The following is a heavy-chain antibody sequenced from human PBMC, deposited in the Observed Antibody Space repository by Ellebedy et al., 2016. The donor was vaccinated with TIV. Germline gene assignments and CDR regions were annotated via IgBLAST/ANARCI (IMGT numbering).Heavy chain of an antibody. V-gene: IGHV4-34*01. CDR2: INHSGST. CDR3: ARLAAR. Sequence: SWVRQAPGKGLEWIGEINHSGSTNYNPSLKSRVTISVDTSKNQFSLKLSSVTAADTAVYYCARLAARWGQGTLVTVSS. J-gene: IGHJ4*02. D-gene: IGHD6-6*01.